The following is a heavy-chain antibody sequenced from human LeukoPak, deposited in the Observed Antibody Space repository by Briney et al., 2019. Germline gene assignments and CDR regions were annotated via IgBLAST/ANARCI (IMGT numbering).Heavy chain of an antibody. J-gene: IGHJ4*02. CDR1: GFTFSSYS. V-gene: IGHV3-21*01. CDR2: ISSSSYI. Sequence: TGGSLRLSCAASGFTFSSYSMNWVRQAPGKGLEWVSSISSSSYIYYADSVKGRFTISRDNAKNSLYLRMNSLRAEDTAVYYCARLRGSSGAWYFDYWGQGTLVTVSS. D-gene: IGHD3-10*01. CDR3: ARLRGSSGAWYFDY.